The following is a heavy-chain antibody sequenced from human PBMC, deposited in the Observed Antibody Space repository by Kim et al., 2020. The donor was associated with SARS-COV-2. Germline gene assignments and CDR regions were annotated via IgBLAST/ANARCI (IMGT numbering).Heavy chain of an antibody. J-gene: IGHJ4*02. V-gene: IGHV4-39*01. CDR3: ARQNYYDSSGYYQIDY. Sequence: LKSRVTISVDTSKNHFSLKLSSVTAADTAVYYCARQNYYDSSGYYQIDYWGQGTLVTVSS. D-gene: IGHD3-22*01.